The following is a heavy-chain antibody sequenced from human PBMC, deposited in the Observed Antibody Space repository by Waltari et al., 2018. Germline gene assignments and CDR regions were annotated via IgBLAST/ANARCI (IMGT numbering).Heavy chain of an antibody. D-gene: IGHD3-16*02. CDR1: GYKFRDYG. CDR2: VYVDNENT. CDR3: ARVVTGVHEVNDN. J-gene: IGHJ4*02. Sequence: QVRLTQSGSDVKEPGASVKVSCKASGYKFRDYGISWVRQAPGKGLEWMGWVYVDNENTRLAGKFEDRVTLTTDKVTETVYMDRTDLRPDDTAVYYCARVVTGVHEVNDNWGQGTLVIVS. V-gene: IGHV1-18*01.